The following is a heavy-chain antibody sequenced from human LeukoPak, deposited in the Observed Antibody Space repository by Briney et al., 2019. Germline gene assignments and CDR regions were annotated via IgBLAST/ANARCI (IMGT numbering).Heavy chain of an antibody. J-gene: IGHJ4*02. CDR2: IYHSGST. V-gene: IGHV4-38-2*02. CDR3: AREGVVVPAAIDY. CDR1: GYSISSGYY. D-gene: IGHD2-2*01. Sequence: PSETLSLTCAVSGYSISSGYYWGWIRQPPGKGLEWIGSIYHSGSTYYNPSLKSRVTISVDTSKNQFSLKLSSVTAADTAVYCCAREGVVVPAAIDYWGQGTLVTVSS.